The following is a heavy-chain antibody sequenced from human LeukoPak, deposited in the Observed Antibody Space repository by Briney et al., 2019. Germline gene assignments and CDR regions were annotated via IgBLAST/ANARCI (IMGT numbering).Heavy chain of an antibody. CDR1: GFTFSDSS. V-gene: IGHV3-48*04. D-gene: IGHD2-2*02. J-gene: IGHJ4*02. Sequence: GGFLRLSCVVSGFTFSDSSMNWVRQAPGKGLEWISYISSSSTTIYYADSVRGRFTISRDNAKNSLYLQMDRLRPEDTAVYYCARFFDTFGWGQGTLVTVSS. CDR3: ARFFDTFG. CDR2: ISSSSTTI.